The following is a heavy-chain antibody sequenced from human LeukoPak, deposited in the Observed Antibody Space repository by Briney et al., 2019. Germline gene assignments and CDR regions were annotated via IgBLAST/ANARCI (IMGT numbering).Heavy chain of an antibody. J-gene: IGHJ4*02. Sequence: GGSLRLSCAASGFIFSDYYMSWIRQAPGKGLEWVSYISSSGSTIHYADSVKGRFTISRDNAKNSLFLQMNSLRVEDTAVYYCARDPVRGVIMAPLFNWGQGTLVTVSS. D-gene: IGHD3-10*01. CDR2: ISSSGSTI. CDR1: GFIFSDYY. V-gene: IGHV3-11*01. CDR3: ARDPVRGVIMAPLFN.